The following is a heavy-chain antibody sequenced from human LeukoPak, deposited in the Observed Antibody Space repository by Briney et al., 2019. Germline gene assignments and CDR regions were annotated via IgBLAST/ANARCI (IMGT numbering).Heavy chain of an antibody. Sequence: KAGESLKISCKASGYSFTSYWIGWVRQMPGKGLEWMGIIYPGDSDTRYSPSFQGQVTISADKSISTAYLQWSSLKASDTAMYYCASYQPTTSRLRAPSRSIGVAFDIWGQGTMVTVSS. CDR2: IYPGDSDT. CDR3: ASYQPTTSRLRAPSRSIGVAFDI. V-gene: IGHV5-51*01. CDR1: GYSFTSYW. J-gene: IGHJ3*02. D-gene: IGHD2-2*01.